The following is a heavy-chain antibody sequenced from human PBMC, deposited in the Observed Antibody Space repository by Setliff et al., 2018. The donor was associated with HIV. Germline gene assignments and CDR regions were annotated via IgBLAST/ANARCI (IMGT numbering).Heavy chain of an antibody. D-gene: IGHD3-22*01. CDR2: VYYSGAT. V-gene: IGHV4-59*01. Sequence: SETLSLTCSVSGGSLSSYYWSWIRQPPGKGLEWIGYVYYSGATNYNPSLKSRVSMSVDTSKNQFSLRLSSVTAADTAVYYCARKYLVNVFDYWGQGMLVTVSS. CDR3: ARKYLVNVFDY. J-gene: IGHJ4*02. CDR1: GGSLSSYY.